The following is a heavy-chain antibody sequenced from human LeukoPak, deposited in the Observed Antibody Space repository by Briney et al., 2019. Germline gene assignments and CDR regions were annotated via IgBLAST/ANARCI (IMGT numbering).Heavy chain of an antibody. CDR1: GYTFTDHY. D-gene: IGHD2-15*01. Sequence: ASVKVSCKASGYTFTDHYMHWVRQAPGQGLEWMGWINPNSGDTNYAQKFQGRVTMTRDTSISTAYMELSRLRSDDTAVYYCATSRYCSGGSCLVTLLPQNYWGQGTLVTVSS. V-gene: IGHV1-2*02. CDR3: ATSRYCSGGSCLVTLLPQNY. J-gene: IGHJ4*02. CDR2: INPNSGDT.